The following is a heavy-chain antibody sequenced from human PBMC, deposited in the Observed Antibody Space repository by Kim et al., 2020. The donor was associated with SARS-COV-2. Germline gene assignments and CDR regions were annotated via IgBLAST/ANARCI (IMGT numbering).Heavy chain of an antibody. CDR3: ARHDDLDYYGVDV. CDR1: GASIRATTHY. J-gene: IGHJ6*01. CDR2: VTYSGTT. D-gene: IGHD3-3*01. V-gene: IGHV4-39*01. Sequence: SETLSLTCTVSGASIRATTHYWGWIRQPPGKGLEWIGSVTYSGTTYYNPSLESRVTISVDTSKNQFSLKVNSVTAPDTAMYYCARHDDLDYYGVDVWGQGTTVTVSS.